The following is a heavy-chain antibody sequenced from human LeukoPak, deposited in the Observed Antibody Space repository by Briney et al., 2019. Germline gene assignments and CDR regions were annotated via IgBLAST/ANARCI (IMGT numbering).Heavy chain of an antibody. J-gene: IGHJ6*02. D-gene: IGHD2-2*01. CDR1: GYSFTSYW. CDR3: ARVVPAANPYYYYGMDV. V-gene: IGHV5-10-1*01. CDR2: IDPSDSYT. Sequence: GESLRISCKGSGYSFTSYWISWVRQIPGKGLEWMGRIDPSDSYTNYSPSFQGHVTISADKSISTAYLQWSSLKASDTAMYYCARVVPAANPYYYYGMDVWGQGTTVTVSS.